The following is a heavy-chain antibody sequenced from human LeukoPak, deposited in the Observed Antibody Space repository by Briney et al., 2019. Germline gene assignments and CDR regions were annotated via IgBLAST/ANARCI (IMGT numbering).Heavy chain of an antibody. J-gene: IGHJ5*02. CDR3: ARDSITIFGVVTPTYWFDP. Sequence: GASVKVSCKASGYTFTGYYMHWVRQAPGQGLEWMGWINPNSGGTNYAQKFQGRVTMTRDMSISTAYMELSRLRSDDTAVYYCARDSITIFGVVTPTYWFDPWGQGTLVTVSS. D-gene: IGHD3-3*01. CDR1: GYTFTGYY. CDR2: INPNSGGT. V-gene: IGHV1-2*02.